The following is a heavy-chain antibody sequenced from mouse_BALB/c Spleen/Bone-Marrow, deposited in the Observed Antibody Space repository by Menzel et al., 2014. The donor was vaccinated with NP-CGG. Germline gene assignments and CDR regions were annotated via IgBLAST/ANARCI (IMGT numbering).Heavy chain of an antibody. CDR2: INPDSSTI. Sequence: EVQVVESGGGLVQPGGSLKLSCAASGFDFSRYWMSWVRQAPGKGLEWIGEINPDSSTIYYTPSLKDKFIISRDNAKNTLYLQMSKVRSEDTALYYCARQGYYGKGDYWGQGTTLTVSS. CDR1: GFDFSRYW. J-gene: IGHJ2*01. V-gene: IGHV4-1*02. D-gene: IGHD2-1*01. CDR3: ARQGYYGKGDY.